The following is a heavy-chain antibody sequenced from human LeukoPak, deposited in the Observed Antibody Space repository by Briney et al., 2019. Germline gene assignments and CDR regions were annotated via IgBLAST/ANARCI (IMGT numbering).Heavy chain of an antibody. CDR2: IYHSGST. V-gene: IGHV4-4*02. CDR3: ARVNSGYSSSWYGYYFDY. CDR1: GGSISSSNW. D-gene: IGHD6-13*01. Sequence: SETLSLTCAVSGGSISSSNWWSWVRQPPGKGLEWIGEIYHSGSTNYNPSLKSRVTISVDKSKNQFSLKLSSVTAADTAVYYCARVNSGYSSSWYGYYFDYWGQGTLVTVSS. J-gene: IGHJ4*02.